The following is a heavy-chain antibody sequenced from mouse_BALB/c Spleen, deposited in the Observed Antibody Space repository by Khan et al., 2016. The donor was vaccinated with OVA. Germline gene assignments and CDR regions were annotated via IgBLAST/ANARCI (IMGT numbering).Heavy chain of an antibody. D-gene: IGHD4-1*01. J-gene: IGHJ3*01. CDR3: ARLGRGFTY. CDR1: GYSITSDYA. V-gene: IGHV3-2*02. CDR2: ISYSGST. Sequence: EVQLQESGPGLVKPSQSLSLTCTVTGYSITSDYAWNWIRQFPGNKLEWMGYISYSGSTSYNPSLTSRISITRDTSKNQFFLQLNSVTTEDTATYLCARLGRGFTYWGQGTLDTCSA.